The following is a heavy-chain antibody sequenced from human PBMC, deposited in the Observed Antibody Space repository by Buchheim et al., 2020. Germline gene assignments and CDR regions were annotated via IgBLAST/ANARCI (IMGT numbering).Heavy chain of an antibody. CDR1: GFTFRNNA. J-gene: IGHJ4*02. CDR3: ARDLMGYLFDY. CDR2: IDRSGGSP. Sequence: EVQLVESGGGLVQPGMSLRLSCEGSGFTFRNNAMHWVRQAPGKGLEWIAHIDRSGGSPFYAPSVKGRFTISRDNAKNSPYLQMYSLRDEDTAVYYCARDLMGYLFDYCGQGTL. V-gene: IGHV3-48*02. D-gene: IGHD2-8*01.